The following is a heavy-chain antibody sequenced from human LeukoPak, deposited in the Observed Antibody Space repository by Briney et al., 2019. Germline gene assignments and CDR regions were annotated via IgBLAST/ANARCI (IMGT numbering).Heavy chain of an antibody. CDR3: ASARDSSGWYNWFDP. V-gene: IGHV5-51*01. J-gene: IGHJ5*02. CDR1: GYSSTSYW. D-gene: IGHD6-19*01. CDR2: IYPGDSDT. Sequence: GESLKISCKGSGYSSTSYWIGWVRQMPGKGLEWMGIIYPGDSDTRYSPSFQGQVTISADKSISTAYLQWSSLKASDTAMYYCASARDSSGWYNWFDPWGQGTLVTVSS.